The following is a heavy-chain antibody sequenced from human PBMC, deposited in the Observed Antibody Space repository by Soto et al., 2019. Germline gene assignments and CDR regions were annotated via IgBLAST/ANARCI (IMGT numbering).Heavy chain of an antibody. Sequence: VQLVQSGAEVKKPGASVKVSCKASGYTFTGNYMHWVRQAPGQGLEWMGWINPNSGDTNYAQKFQGRVTVTRDTSISTAYMELSRLRSDDTAVYYCARDGDSSSPFDIWGQGTMVTVSS. J-gene: IGHJ3*02. CDR2: INPNSGDT. V-gene: IGHV1-2*02. CDR1: GYTFTGNY. CDR3: ARDGDSSSPFDI. D-gene: IGHD6-6*01.